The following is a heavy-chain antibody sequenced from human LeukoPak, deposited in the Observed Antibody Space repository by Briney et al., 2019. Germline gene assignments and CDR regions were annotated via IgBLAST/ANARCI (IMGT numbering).Heavy chain of an antibody. CDR1: GYTFTSYG. V-gene: IGHV1-18*01. J-gene: IGHJ3*02. D-gene: IGHD2-2*02. Sequence: GASVKVSCKASGYTFTSYGISWVRQAPGQGLEWMGWISAYNGNTNYAQKLQGRVTMTEDTSTDTAYMELSSLRSEDTAVYYCAHIREDAFDIWGQGTMVTVSS. CDR3: AHIREDAFDI. CDR2: ISAYNGNT.